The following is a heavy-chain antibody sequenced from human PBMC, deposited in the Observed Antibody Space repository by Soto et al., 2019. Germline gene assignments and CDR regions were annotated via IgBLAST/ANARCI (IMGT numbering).Heavy chain of an antibody. CDR3: ARYPMYHCTNGVCYGAFDY. V-gene: IGHV1-18*01. Sequence: ASVKVSCKASGYTFTSYGISWVRQAPGQGLEWMGWISAYNGNTNYAQKLQGRVTMTTDTSTSTAYMELSSLRSEDTAVYYCARYPMYHCTNGVCYGAFDYWGQGTLVTVSS. CDR1: GYTFTSYG. D-gene: IGHD2-8*01. J-gene: IGHJ4*02. CDR2: ISAYNGNT.